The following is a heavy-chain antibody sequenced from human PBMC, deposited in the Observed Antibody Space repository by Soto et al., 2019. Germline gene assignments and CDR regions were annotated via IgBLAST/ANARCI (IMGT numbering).Heavy chain of an antibody. CDR3: ARAGRRGGYSSGWYRADY. J-gene: IGHJ4*02. D-gene: IGHD6-19*01. Sequence: QVQLVQSGAEVKKPGSSVKVSCKASGGTFSSYAISWVRQAPGQGLEWMGGIIPIFGTANYAQKFQGRVTTAAAXXTXTXXMELGRLRSEDAAVDYCARAGRRGGYSSGWYRADYWGQGTLVTVSS. CDR1: GGTFSSYA. V-gene: IGHV1-69*12. CDR2: IIPIFGTA.